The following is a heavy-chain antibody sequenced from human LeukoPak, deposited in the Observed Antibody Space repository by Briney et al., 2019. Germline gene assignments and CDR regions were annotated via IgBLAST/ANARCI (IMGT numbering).Heavy chain of an antibody. CDR1: GYSFNNYW. V-gene: IGHV5-51*01. Sequence: GESLKISCEGSGYSFNNYWIVWVRQMPGEGLEWMGIIYPGDSDTRYSPSFQGLVTISVDKSISTAYLQWSSLKASDTAMYYCARRLTTATFGYWGQGTLVTVSS. CDR3: ARRLTTATFGY. D-gene: IGHD4-11*01. CDR2: IYPGDSDT. J-gene: IGHJ4*02.